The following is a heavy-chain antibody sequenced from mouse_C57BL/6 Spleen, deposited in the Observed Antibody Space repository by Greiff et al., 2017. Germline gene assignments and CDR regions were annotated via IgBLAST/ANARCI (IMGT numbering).Heavy chain of an antibody. CDR2: IRSKSNNYAT. V-gene: IGHV10-1*01. CDR3: VRDGYYGYWYCDV. Sequence: DVKLVESGGGLVQPKGSLKLSCAASGFSFNTYAMNWVRQAPGKGLEWVARIRSKSNNYATYYADSVKDRFTISRDDSESMLYLQMNNLKTEDTAMYYCVRDGYYGYWYCDVWGTGTTVTVSS. D-gene: IGHD2-3*01. J-gene: IGHJ1*03. CDR1: GFSFNTYA.